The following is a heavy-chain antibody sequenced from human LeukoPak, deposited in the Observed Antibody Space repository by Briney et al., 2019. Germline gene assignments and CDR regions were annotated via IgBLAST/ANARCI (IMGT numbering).Heavy chain of an antibody. CDR1: GFTFSGYW. V-gene: IGHV3-7*01. J-gene: IGHJ5*02. D-gene: IGHD1-20*01. Sequence: GGSLRLSCAASGFTFSGYWMSWVRQAPGKGLEWVANIKQDGSEKYYVDSVKGRFTISRDNAKNSLYLQMNSLRAEDTAVYYCASLGITGTHDNWFDPWGQGTLVTVSS. CDR2: IKQDGSEK. CDR3: ASLGITGTHDNWFDP.